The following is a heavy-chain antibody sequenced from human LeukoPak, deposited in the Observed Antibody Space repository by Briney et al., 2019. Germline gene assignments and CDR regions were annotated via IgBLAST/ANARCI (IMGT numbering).Heavy chain of an antibody. CDR2: ISGSGGST. D-gene: IGHD2-2*01. CDR1: GFTFSSYA. CDR3: AKDAPVNIVVVPAANS. J-gene: IGHJ4*02. V-gene: IGHV3-23*01. Sequence: PVGSLRLSCAASGFTFSSYAMSWVRQAPGKGLEWVSAISGSGGSTYYADSVKGRFTISRDNSKNTLYLQMNSLGAEDTAVYYCAKDAPVNIVVVPAANSWGQGTLVTVSS.